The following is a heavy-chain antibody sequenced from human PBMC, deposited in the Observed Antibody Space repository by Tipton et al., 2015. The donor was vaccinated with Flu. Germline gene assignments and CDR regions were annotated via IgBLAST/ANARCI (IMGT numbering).Heavy chain of an antibody. J-gene: IGHJ5*02. D-gene: IGHD2/OR15-2a*01. V-gene: IGHV3-11*04. Sequence: SLRLSCAASGFTFSGYYMSWIRQAPGKGLEWVSYITSGGYDMYYADSVKGRFTISRDNAKNSLYLQMSSLRVEDTAMYYCARGSTTLQRQDRFDPWGQGTLVTVSS. CDR2: ITSGGYDM. CDR3: ARGSTTLQRQDRFDP. CDR1: GFTFSGYY.